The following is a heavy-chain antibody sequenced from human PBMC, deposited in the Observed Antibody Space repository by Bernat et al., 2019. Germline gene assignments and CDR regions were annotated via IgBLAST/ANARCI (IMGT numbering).Heavy chain of an antibody. CDR3: ARDLEAAYYGKFDY. CDR1: GFSLKNAGMG. D-gene: IGHD1-26*01. J-gene: IGHJ4*02. Sequence: QVTLKESGPVLVKPTETLTLTCTVSGFSLKNAGMGVSWIRQPPGKALEWLAHIFSNDQKSYSTSLKSRLSISKDTSKSQVVLIMTNVDHVDTGTYYCARDLEAAYYGKFDYWGQGTLVTVSS. CDR2: IFSNDQK. V-gene: IGHV2-26*01.